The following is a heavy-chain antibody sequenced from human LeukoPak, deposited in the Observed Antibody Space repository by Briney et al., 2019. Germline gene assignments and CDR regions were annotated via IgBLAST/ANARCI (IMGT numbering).Heavy chain of an antibody. CDR2: IRYSGRT. D-gene: IGHD6-25*01. V-gene: IGHV4-39*02. Sequence: SETLSLTCTVSGGXISSNTYYWSWIRQPPGKGLEWIGSIRYSGRTYYKPSPKSRVTLSVDTSKNQLLLNLRSVTAADTAMYYCAREFNGSPDYLGQGTLVTVSS. J-gene: IGHJ4*02. CDR1: GGXISSNTYY. CDR3: AREFNGSPDY.